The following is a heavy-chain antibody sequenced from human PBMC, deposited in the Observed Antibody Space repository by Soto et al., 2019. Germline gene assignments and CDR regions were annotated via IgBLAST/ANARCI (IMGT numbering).Heavy chain of an antibody. D-gene: IGHD3-22*01. CDR3: ARGTSSGLSGIDY. V-gene: IGHV1-46*01. CDR2: INPSGGST. CDR1: GYTFARCY. J-gene: IGHJ4*02. Sequence: GGSVEVSWKESGYTFARCYIQWGRQAPGQGLEWMGIINPSGGSTRYAQKFLGRVTMTRDTSPSTVYMEVTSLRSEDTAVYYCARGTSSGLSGIDYWGQGTLVTVSS.